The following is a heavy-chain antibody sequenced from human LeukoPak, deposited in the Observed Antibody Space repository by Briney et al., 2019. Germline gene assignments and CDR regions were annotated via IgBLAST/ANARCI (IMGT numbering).Heavy chain of an antibody. D-gene: IGHD3-22*01. V-gene: IGHV4-30-2*01. CDR1: GGSISSGGYS. CDR3: ARATPHYYDSSGYYWFDP. CDR2: IYHSGST. J-gene: IGHJ5*02. Sequence: SETLSLTCAVSGGSISSGGYSWSWIRRPPGKGLEWIGYIYHSGSTYYNPSLKSRVTISVDRSKNQFPLKLSSVTAADTAVYYCARATPHYYDSSGYYWFDPWGQGTLVTVSS.